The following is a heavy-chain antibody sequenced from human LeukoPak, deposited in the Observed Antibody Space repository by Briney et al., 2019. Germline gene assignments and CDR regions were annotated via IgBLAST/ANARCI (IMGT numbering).Heavy chain of an antibody. V-gene: IGHV1-24*01. CDR1: GYTLTELS. CDR2: FDPEDGET. D-gene: IGHD6-13*01. Sequence: ASVTVSCKVSGYTLTELSMHWVRQAPGKGLEWMGGFDPEDGETIYAQKFQGRVTMTEDTSTDTAYMELSSLRSEDTAVYYCAASSSSWSPHHFDYWGQGALVTVSS. CDR3: AASSSSWSPHHFDY. J-gene: IGHJ4*02.